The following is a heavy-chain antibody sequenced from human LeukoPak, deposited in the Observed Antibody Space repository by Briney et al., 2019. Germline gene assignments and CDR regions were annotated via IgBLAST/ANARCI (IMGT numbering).Heavy chain of an antibody. D-gene: IGHD4-17*01. CDR3: ARARRGDYVRFGDAFDI. V-gene: IGHV4-59*01. Sequence: SETLSLTCTVSGGSISSYYWSWIRQPPGKGLEWIGYIYYSGSTNYNPSLKSRVTISVDTSKNQFSLKLSSVTAADTAVYYCARARRGDYVRFGDAFDIWGQGTMVTVSS. CDR1: GGSISSYY. CDR2: IYYSGST. J-gene: IGHJ3*02.